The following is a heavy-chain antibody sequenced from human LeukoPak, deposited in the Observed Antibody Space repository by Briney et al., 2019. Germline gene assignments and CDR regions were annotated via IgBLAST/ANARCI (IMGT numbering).Heavy chain of an antibody. Sequence: NPSETLSLTCTVSGGSISSSSYYWGWIRQPPEKGLERIGYFYNSGRSTYNPSLKSRVTISADTSKNHFSLKLNSVTTADTAVYYCTRGAGWLIDYWGQGILVTVSS. J-gene: IGHJ4*02. V-gene: IGHV4-61*03. CDR2: FYNSGRS. CDR1: GGSISSSSYY. CDR3: TRGAGWLIDY. D-gene: IGHD3-16*01.